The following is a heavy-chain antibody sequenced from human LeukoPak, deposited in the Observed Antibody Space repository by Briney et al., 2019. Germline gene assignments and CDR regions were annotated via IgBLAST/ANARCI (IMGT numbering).Heavy chain of an antibody. V-gene: IGHV5-10-1*01. J-gene: IGHJ5*02. CDR1: GYSFPSYW. CDR3: VRHPPGVYDTPKNCFAP. D-gene: IGHD3-22*01. CDR2: IAPSDSYT. Sequence: GESLRISCKVSGYSFPSYWITRVRQVPGKGLEWMGRIAPSDSYTNYNPSFEGHVTMSVEKSITTVYLQWSSLKASDTAMYYFVRHPPGVYDTPKNCFAPWGEGPLVTVSS.